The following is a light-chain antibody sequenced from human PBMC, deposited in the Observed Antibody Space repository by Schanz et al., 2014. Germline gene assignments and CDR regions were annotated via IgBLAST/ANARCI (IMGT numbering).Light chain of an antibody. CDR3: SSYTSSSTYV. Sequence: QSALTQPASVSASPGQSITISCTGTATDIGGTYLVSWYQQNPGEAPKLLILGDNHRPSGVSHRFSGSKSDVTASLTISGLQAEDEADYYCSSYTSSSTYVFGTGTKLTV. CDR2: GDN. V-gene: IGLV2-14*02. J-gene: IGLJ1*01. CDR1: ATDIGGTYL.